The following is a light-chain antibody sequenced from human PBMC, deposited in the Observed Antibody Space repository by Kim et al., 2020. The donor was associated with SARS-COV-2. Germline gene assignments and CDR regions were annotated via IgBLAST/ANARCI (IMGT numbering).Light chain of an antibody. CDR2: GAS. J-gene: IGKJ2*01. CDR1: QTVTSNY. V-gene: IGKV3-20*01. Sequence: VLTQSPGTLSLSPGERATLSCRASQTVTSNYLAWYQQKRGQPPRLLIFGASSRATGIPDRFSGSGSGTDFTLTVRRLEPEDFAVYFCQQYGTSPYTFGQGTKLDI. CDR3: QQYGTSPYT.